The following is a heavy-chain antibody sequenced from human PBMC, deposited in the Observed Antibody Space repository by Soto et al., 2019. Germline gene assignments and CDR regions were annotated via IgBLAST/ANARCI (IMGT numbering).Heavy chain of an antibody. J-gene: IGHJ6*02. V-gene: IGHV5-10-1*01. CDR3: ARQDIVVVPAAYYYYYYGMDV. CDR2: IDPSDSYT. Sequence: GESLKISCKGSGYSFTSYWISWVRQMPGKGLAWMGRIDPSDSYTNYSPSFQGHVTISADKSISTAYLQWSSLKASDTAMYYCARQDIVVVPAAYYYYYYGMDVWGQGTTVTVS. CDR1: GYSFTSYW. D-gene: IGHD2-2*01.